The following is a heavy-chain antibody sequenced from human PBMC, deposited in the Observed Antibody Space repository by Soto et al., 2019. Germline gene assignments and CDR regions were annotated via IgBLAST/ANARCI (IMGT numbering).Heavy chain of an antibody. V-gene: IGHV4-39*01. CDR1: GGSISSSSYY. CDR2: IYYSGST. CDR3: ARHGSVFPSTIFLVVRDYYHYYMYV. Sequence: SETLSLTCTVSGGSISSSSYYWGWIRQPPGKGLEWIGSIYYSGSTYYNPSLKSRVTISVDTSKNQFSLKLSSVTAADTAVYYCARHGSVFPSTIFLVVRDYYHYYMYVWGKGTTVPVSS. D-gene: IGHD3-3*01. J-gene: IGHJ6*03.